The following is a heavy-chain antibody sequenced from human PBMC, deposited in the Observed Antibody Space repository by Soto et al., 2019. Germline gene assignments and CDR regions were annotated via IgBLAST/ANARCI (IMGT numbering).Heavy chain of an antibody. V-gene: IGHV3-23*01. CDR3: AKDRAIVVMASFDY. CDR1: GFTFRTHA. J-gene: IGHJ4*02. Sequence: PGGSLRLSCAASGFTFRTHAMSWVRQAPGKGLEWVSGISGSGGSTYYAGSVKGRFTISRDNSKNTLYLQMNSLRAEDTAIYYCAKDRAIVVMASFDYWGQGTLVTVSS. CDR2: ISGSGGST. D-gene: IGHD2-8*01.